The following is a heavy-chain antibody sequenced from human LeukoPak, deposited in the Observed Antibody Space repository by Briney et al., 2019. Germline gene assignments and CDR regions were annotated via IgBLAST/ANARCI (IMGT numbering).Heavy chain of an antibody. V-gene: IGHV3-21*01. D-gene: IGHD3-10*01. Sequence: GGSLRLPCAASGFTFSSYSMNWVRQAPGKGLEWVSSISSSSSYIYYADSVKGRFTISRDNAKNSLYLQMNSLRAEDTAVYYCASNPIYGSGSYYHWGQGTLVTVSS. CDR1: GFTFSSYS. CDR3: ASNPIYGSGSYYH. J-gene: IGHJ4*02. CDR2: ISSSSSYI.